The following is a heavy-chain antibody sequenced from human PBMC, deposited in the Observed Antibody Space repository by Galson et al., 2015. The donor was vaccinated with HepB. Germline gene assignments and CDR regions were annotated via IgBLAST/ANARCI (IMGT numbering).Heavy chain of an antibody. CDR3: TTDRGIAVRPLFDY. V-gene: IGHV3-15*01. J-gene: IGHJ4*02. CDR1: GITFRKAW. Sequence: SLRLSCAASGITFRKAWMSWARQAPGKGLEWVGRIKSKSDGGTTDYAAPVKGRFTISIDDSKNTLYLQMNSLKAEDTAVYYCTTDRGIAVRPLFDYWGQGTLVTVSS. D-gene: IGHD6-6*01. CDR2: IKSKSDGGTT.